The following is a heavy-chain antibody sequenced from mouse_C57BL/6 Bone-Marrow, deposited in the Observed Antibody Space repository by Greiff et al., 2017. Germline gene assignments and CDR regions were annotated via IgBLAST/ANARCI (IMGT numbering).Heavy chain of an antibody. J-gene: IGHJ2*01. CDR1: GYTFTSYG. Sequence: QVQLKQSGAELARPGASVKLSCKASGYTFTSYGICWVKQRTGQGLEWIGEIYPRSGNTYYNEKFKGKATLTADKSSSTAYMELRSLTSEDTAVYFCARGAVIYYYGSSYSFDYWGQGTTLTVSS. D-gene: IGHD1-1*01. CDR2: IYPRSGNT. CDR3: ARGAVIYYYGSSYSFDY. V-gene: IGHV1-81*01.